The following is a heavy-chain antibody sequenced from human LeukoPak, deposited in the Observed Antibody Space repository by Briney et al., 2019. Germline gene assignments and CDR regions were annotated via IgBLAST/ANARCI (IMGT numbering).Heavy chain of an antibody. CDR2: IYSGGST. J-gene: IGHJ4*02. Sequence: GGSLRLSCAASGFTVSSNYMSWVRQAPGKGLEWVSVIYSGGSTYYADSVKGRFTISRDNSKYTLYLQMNSLRAEDTAVYYCALLSGYSYGRAPIDYWGQGTLVTVSS. CDR1: GFTVSSNY. CDR3: ALLSGYSYGRAPIDY. V-gene: IGHV3-53*01. D-gene: IGHD5-18*01.